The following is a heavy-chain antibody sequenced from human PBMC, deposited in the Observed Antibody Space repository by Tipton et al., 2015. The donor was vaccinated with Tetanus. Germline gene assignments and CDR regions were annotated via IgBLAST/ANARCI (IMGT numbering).Heavy chain of an antibody. CDR2: INPRDSEA. CDR3: ARRRSAILRGNYHWYFDL. J-gene: IGHJ2*01. V-gene: IGHV5-51*01. D-gene: IGHD3-9*01. CDR1: GYNFTHYW. Sequence: QLVQSGAEVKKPGESLKISCQGSGYNFTHYWIGWVRQMPGKGLEWMGIINPRDSEAIYGPPFQGQVPISADKSISTAYLQLSSLKASDTAMYYCARRRSAILRGNYHWYFDLWGRGTLVPVTS.